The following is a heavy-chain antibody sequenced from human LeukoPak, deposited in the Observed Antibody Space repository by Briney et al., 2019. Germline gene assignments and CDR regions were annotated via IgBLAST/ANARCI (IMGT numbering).Heavy chain of an antibody. J-gene: IGHJ4*02. CDR1: GFTFSSYS. CDR2: ISSNSDYI. V-gene: IGHV3-21*01. CDR3: ARGVDY. Sequence: GGSLRLSSAASGFTFSSYSMNWVRQAPGKGLEWVSSISSNSDYIYYADSVKGRFTISRDNAKNSLYLQMNSLRAEDTAMYYCARGVDYWGQGTLVTVSS.